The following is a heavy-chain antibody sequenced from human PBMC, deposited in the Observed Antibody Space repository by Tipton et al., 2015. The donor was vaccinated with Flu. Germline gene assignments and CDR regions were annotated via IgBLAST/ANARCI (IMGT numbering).Heavy chain of an antibody. V-gene: IGHV3-7*03. CDR3: AREIPGGATNLDY. CDR2: IKLDGSQK. J-gene: IGHJ4*02. D-gene: IGHD2-21*01. Sequence: SLRLSCAASGFTFSNYWMSWVRQAPGKGLEWVANIKLDGSQKYYVDSVKGRFTSSRDNDKNSLYLQMSSLRAEDTAVYYCAREIPGGATNLDYWGQGTSVTVSS. CDR1: GFTFSNYW.